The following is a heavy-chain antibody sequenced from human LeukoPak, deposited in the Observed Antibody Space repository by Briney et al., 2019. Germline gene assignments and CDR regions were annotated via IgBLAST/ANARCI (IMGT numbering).Heavy chain of an antibody. CDR2: ISSSGSTI. CDR1: GFTFSDYY. J-gene: IGHJ4*02. V-gene: IGHV3-11*04. Sequence: GGSLRLSCAASGFTFSDYYMSWIRQAPGKGLEWVSYISSSGSTIYYADSVKGRFIISRDNAKNSLYLQMNSLRAEDTAVYYCARYPPIPSSAGDYWGQGTLVTVSS. CDR3: ARYPPIPSSAGDY. D-gene: IGHD3-22*01.